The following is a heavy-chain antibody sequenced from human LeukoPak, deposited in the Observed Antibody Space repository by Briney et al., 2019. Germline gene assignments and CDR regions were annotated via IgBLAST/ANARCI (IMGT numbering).Heavy chain of an antibody. J-gene: IGHJ4*02. V-gene: IGHV4-39*07. CDR2: IFYSGST. CDR3: ARHTWQWLPFDD. CDR1: GGSISTSNYY. Sequence: PSETLSLTCTVSGGSISTSNYYWGWVRQPPGKALEWIGNIFYSGSTYYSPSLKSRVTISLDTSRNQFSLKLNSVTAADTAVYYCARHTWQWLPFDDWGQGTQVTISS. D-gene: IGHD5-12*01.